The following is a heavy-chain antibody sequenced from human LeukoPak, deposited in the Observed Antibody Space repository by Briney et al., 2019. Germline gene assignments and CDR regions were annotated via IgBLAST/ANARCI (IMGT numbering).Heavy chain of an antibody. V-gene: IGHV3-53*01. CDR1: GFTFSSNY. D-gene: IGHD3-9*01. Sequence: PGGSLRLSCAASGFTFSSNYMSWVRQAPGKGLEWVSVIYSGGSTYYADSVKGRFTISRDNSKNTLYLQMNSLRAEDTAVYYCASSLLPYLNWFDPWGQGTLVTVSS. J-gene: IGHJ5*02. CDR2: IYSGGST. CDR3: ASSLLPYLNWFDP.